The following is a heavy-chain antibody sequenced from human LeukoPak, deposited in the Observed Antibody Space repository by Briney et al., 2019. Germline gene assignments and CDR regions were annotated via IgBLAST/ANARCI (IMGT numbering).Heavy chain of an antibody. D-gene: IGHD3-10*01. J-gene: IGHJ4*02. CDR3: ARDLDYYRSDY. CDR2: VRKDGRVK. Sequence: GGSLRLSCAASGFTLSSYWMGWVRQAPGKGLEWVASVRKDGRVKKYVDSVRGRFTISRDNAKKSLFLQMNSLRAEDTAVYYCARDLDYYRSDYWGQGTLVTVSS. CDR1: GFTLSSYW. V-gene: IGHV3-7*03.